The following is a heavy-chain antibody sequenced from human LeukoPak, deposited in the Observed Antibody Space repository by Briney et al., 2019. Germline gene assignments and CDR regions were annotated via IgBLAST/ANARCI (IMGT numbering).Heavy chain of an antibody. CDR2: IIPIFGTA. J-gene: IGHJ3*02. V-gene: IGHV1-69*05. D-gene: IGHD4-17*01. Sequence: GASVKVSCKASGGTFSSYAISWVRQAPGQGLEWMGGIIPIFGTANYAQKFQGRVTITTDESTSTAYMELSSLRSEDTAVYYCARDGSTTAPVWAFDIWGQGTMVTVSS. CDR1: GGTFSSYA. CDR3: ARDGSTTAPVWAFDI.